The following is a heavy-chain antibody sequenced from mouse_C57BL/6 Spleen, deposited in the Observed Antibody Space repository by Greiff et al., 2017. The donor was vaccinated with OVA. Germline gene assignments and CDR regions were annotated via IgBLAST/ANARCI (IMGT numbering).Heavy chain of an antibody. CDR3: ARNGNSPFDY. CDR1: GYSFTGYY. J-gene: IGHJ2*01. V-gene: IGHV1-42*01. Sequence: VQLKQSGPELVKPGASVKISCKASGYSFTGYYMNWVKQSPEKSLEWIGEINPSTGGTTYNQKFKAKATLTVDKSSSTAYMQLKSLTSEDSAVYYCARNGNSPFDYWGQGTTLTVSS. CDR2: INPSTGGT. D-gene: IGHD2-1*01.